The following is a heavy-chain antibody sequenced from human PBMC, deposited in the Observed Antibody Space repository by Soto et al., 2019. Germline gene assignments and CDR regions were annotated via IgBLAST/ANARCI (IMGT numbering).Heavy chain of an antibody. CDR3: ATAGSTGLKRNWLDP. D-gene: IGHD4-4*01. CDR1: GGSISSGGYY. J-gene: IGHJ5*02. CDR2: IYYSGST. V-gene: IGHV4-31*03. Sequence: QVQLQESGPGLVKPSQTLSLTCTVSGGSISSGGYYWSWIRQHPGKGLEWIGYIYYSGSTYYNPSLKSRFTVSVDTAKHQCSLKLSSVTAADTAVYSCATAGSTGLKRNWLDPWGQGTLVTVSS.